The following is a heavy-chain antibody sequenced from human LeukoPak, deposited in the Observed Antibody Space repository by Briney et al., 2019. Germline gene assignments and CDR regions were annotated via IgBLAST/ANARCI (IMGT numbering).Heavy chain of an antibody. CDR2: INYNGNT. J-gene: IGHJ4*02. Sequence: PSETLSLTCTVSSGSISGSDYYWCWLRQPPGKGLEWIGSINYNGNTYYASSLKSRVTISVDTSKNHFALRLSSVTAADTAVYYCARLVLSYGNAFAHWGQGTLVTASS. V-gene: IGHV4-39*02. CDR3: ARLVLSYGNAFAH. D-gene: IGHD3-10*01. CDR1: SGSISGSDYY.